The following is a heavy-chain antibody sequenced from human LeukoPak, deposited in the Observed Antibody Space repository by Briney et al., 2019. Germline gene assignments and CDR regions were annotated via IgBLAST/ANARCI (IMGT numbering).Heavy chain of an antibody. CDR2: IRNKANSYTT. CDR3: ARSSSSWYPLFDY. V-gene: IGHV3-72*01. Sequence: GGSLRLSSAASGFTFSDHYMDWVRQAPEKGLEWVGRIRNKANSYTTEYAASVKGRFTVSRDDSETSLYLQMNSLRTEDTAVYYCARSSSSWYPLFDYWGHGTLVTVSS. J-gene: IGHJ4*01. D-gene: IGHD6-13*01. CDR1: GFTFSDHY.